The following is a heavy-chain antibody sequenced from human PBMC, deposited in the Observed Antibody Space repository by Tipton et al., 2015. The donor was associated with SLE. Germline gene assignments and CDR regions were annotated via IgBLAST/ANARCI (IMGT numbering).Heavy chain of an antibody. Sequence: SLRLSCAASRLTFSSYEMNWVRQAPGKGLEWVSYISSSDSTIYYADSVKGRFTISRDNAKNSLYLQMNSLRAEDTAVYYCARDLPDAFDIWGQGTMVTVSS. J-gene: IGHJ3*02. CDR1: RLTFSSYE. V-gene: IGHV3-48*03. CDR3: ARDLPDAFDI. CDR2: ISSSDSTI.